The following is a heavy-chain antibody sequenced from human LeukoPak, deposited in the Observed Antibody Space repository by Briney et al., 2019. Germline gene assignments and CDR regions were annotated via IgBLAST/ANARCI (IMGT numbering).Heavy chain of an antibody. Sequence: PGGSLRLSCAASGFTFSSYSMNWVRQAPGKGLEWVSSISSSSLYIYYADSVKGRFTISRDNAKNSLYLQMNSLRAEDTAVYYCARDLGQYYDTSDNWFDPWGQGTLVTVSS. CDR3: ARDLGQYYDTSDNWFDP. D-gene: IGHD3-22*01. V-gene: IGHV3-21*01. CDR1: GFTFSSYS. J-gene: IGHJ5*02. CDR2: ISSSSLYI.